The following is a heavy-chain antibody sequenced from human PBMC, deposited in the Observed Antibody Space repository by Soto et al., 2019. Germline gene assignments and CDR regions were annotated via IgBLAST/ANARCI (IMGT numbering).Heavy chain of an antibody. V-gene: IGHV1-3*01. CDR1: GYTFTSYA. CDR3: ARDRFMVRGPKGNWFDP. CDR2: INAGNGNT. Sequence: ASVKVSCKASGYTFTSYAMHWVRQAPGQRLEWMGWINAGNGNTKYSQKFQGRVTITRDTSASTAYMELSSLRSEDTAVYYCARDRFMVRGPKGNWFDPWGQGTLVTVSS. J-gene: IGHJ5*02. D-gene: IGHD3-10*01.